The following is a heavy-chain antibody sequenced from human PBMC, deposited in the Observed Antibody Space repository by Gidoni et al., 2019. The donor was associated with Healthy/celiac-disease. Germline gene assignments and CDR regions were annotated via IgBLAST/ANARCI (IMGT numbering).Heavy chain of an antibody. CDR2: IYYSGST. Sequence: QVQLQESGPGLVKPSETLSLTCTVSGGSISSYYWSWIRQPPGKGLEWIGYIYYSGSTNYNPSLKSRVTISVDTSKNQFSLKLSSVTAADTAVYYCARQWYSSGWFFDYWGQGTLVTVSS. D-gene: IGHD6-19*01. V-gene: IGHV4-59*08. J-gene: IGHJ4*02. CDR3: ARQWYSSGWFFDY. CDR1: GGSISSYY.